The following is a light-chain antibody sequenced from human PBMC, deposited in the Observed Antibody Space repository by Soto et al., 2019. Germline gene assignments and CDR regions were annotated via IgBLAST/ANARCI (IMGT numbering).Light chain of an antibody. V-gene: IGLV1-44*01. CDR2: NND. J-gene: IGLJ3*02. CDR3: AVWDDSLDGRL. CDR1: TSNIGSNS. Sequence: QSVLTQPPSASGAPGQRVTISCSGSTSNIGSNSVSWYQQLPGTAPKLLICNNDQRPSGVPDRFSGSKSVTSASLAISGLQSDDEAEYYCAVWDDSLDGRLFGGGTKLPVL.